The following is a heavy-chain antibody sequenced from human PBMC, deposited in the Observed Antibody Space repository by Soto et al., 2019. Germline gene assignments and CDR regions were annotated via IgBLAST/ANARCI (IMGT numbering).Heavy chain of an antibody. V-gene: IGHV4-30-4*01. J-gene: IGHJ5*02. CDR1: GGSISSGDYC. CDR2: IYYSGST. Sequence: PSETLSLTCTVSGGSISSGDYCWSWIRQPPGKGLEWIGYIYYSGSTYYNPSLKSRVTISVGTSKNQFSLKLSSVTAADTAVYYCARVRNPQGPDGWFDPWGQGTLVTVSS. D-gene: IGHD1-1*01. CDR3: ARVRNPQGPDGWFDP.